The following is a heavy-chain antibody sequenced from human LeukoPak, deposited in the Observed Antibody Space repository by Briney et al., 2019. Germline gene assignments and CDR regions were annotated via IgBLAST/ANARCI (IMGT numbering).Heavy chain of an antibody. CDR3: ARELGATDY. J-gene: IGHJ4*02. CDR2: IYSGGSA. CDR1: GFSLSSNG. V-gene: IGHV3-53*01. D-gene: IGHD1-26*01. Sequence: PGGSLRLSCVASGFSLSSNGMSWVRQAPGKGLDWVSVIYSGGSAYYADSVKGRFTISRDNSKNTLYLQMNSLRAEDTAVYYCARELGATDYWGQGTLVTVSS.